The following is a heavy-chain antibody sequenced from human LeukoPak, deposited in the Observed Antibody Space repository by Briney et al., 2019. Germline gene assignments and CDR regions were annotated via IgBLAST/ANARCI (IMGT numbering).Heavy chain of an antibody. D-gene: IGHD6-13*01. Sequence: ASVKVSCKASGGTFSSYAISWVRQAPGQGLEWMGRIIPILGIANYAQKFQGRVTITADESTSTAYMELSSLRSEDTAVYYCARAGSSWYEDYWGQGTLVTVSS. CDR2: IIPILGIA. J-gene: IGHJ4*02. CDR3: ARAGSSWYEDY. CDR1: GGTFSSYA. V-gene: IGHV1-69*04.